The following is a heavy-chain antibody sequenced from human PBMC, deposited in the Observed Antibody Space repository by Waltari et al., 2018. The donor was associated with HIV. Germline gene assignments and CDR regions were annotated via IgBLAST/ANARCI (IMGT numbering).Heavy chain of an antibody. D-gene: IGHD4-17*01. CDR2: ISGSGGST. J-gene: IGHJ4*02. CDR1: GFTFSSSA. V-gene: IGHV3-23*01. Sequence: EVQLLESGGGLVQPGGSLRLSCAASGFTFSSSAMSWVRQAPGKGLEWVSAISGSGGSTYYADSVKGRFTISRDNSKNTLYLQMNSPRAEDTAVYYCAKDADGDYYFDYWGQGTLVTVSS. CDR3: AKDADGDYYFDY.